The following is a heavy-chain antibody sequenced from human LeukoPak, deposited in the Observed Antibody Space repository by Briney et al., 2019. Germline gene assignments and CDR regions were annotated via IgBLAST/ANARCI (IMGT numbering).Heavy chain of an antibody. V-gene: IGHV4-34*01. J-gene: IGHJ6*03. D-gene: IGHD2-2*02. CDR2: INHSGST. Sequence: SETLSLTCAVYGGSFSGYYWSWIRQPPGKGLEWIGEINHSGSTNYNPSLKSRVTISVDTSKNQFSLKLSSVTAADTAVYYCARLGYTYHYMDVWGKGSTVTVSS. CDR3: ARLGYTYHYMDV. CDR1: GGSFSGYY.